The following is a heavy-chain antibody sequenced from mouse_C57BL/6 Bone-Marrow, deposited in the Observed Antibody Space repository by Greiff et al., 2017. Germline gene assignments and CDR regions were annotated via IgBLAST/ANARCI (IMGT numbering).Heavy chain of an antibody. D-gene: IGHD2-4*01. V-gene: IGHV5-6*01. J-gene: IGHJ3*01. CDR1: GFTFSSYG. CDR2: ISSGGSYT. Sequence: EVKLQESGGDLVKPGGSLKLSCAASGFTFSSYGMSWVRQTPDKRLEWVATISSGGSYTYYPDSVKGRFTISRDNAKNALYLQRSSLKSEDTAMYYCARPTYYDYHPFAYWGQGTLVTVSA. CDR3: ARPTYYDYHPFAY.